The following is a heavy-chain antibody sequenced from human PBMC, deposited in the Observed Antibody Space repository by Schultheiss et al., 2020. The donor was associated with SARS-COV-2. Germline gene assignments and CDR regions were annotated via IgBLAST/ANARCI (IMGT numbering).Heavy chain of an antibody. J-gene: IGHJ4*02. CDR3: AKSPNSIYYFDY. CDR1: GFTFGDYA. D-gene: IGHD4-23*01. Sequence: GGSLRLSCTASGFTFGDYAMSWVRQAPGKGLEWVSAISGSGGSTYYANSVKGRFTISRDNSKNTLYLQMNSLRAEDTAVYYCAKSPNSIYYFDYWGQGTLVTVSS. V-gene: IGHV3-23*01. CDR2: ISGSGGST.